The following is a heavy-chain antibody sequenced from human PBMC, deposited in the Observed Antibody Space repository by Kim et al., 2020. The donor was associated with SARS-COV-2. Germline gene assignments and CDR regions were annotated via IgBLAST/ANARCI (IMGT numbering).Heavy chain of an antibody. J-gene: IGHJ4*02. D-gene: IGHD1-20*01. CDR3: VRDYRYGLDY. CDR2: ITSSSKTM. Sequence: GGSLRLSCAVSGFTFSSYSMNWVRQAPGKGLEWLAYITSSSKTMYYADSVKGRFTISRDNAKNSLYLQMNSLRDEDTAVYYCVRDYRYGLDYWGQGTLVTVSS. CDR1: GFTFSSYS. V-gene: IGHV3-48*02.